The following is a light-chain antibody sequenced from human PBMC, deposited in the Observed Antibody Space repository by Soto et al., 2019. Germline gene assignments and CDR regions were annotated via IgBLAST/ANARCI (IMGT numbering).Light chain of an antibody. CDR3: QQYGSSPLFG. CDR1: QSVSSSY. J-gene: IGKJ3*01. Sequence: EIVLTQSPGTLSLSPGERATLSCRASQSVSSSYLAWYQQKPGQAPRLLIYGASSRATGIPDRFSGSGSGTDFTLTISRLEPEDFAVYYCQQYGSSPLFGFRPGTKVDIK. V-gene: IGKV3-20*01. CDR2: GAS.